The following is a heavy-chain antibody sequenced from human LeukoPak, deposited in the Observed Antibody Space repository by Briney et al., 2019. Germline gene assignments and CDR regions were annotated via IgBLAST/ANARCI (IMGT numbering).Heavy chain of an antibody. CDR2: ISSSGSTI. V-gene: IGHV3-11*01. D-gene: IGHD3-22*01. CDR1: GFTFSDYY. J-gene: IGHJ4*02. Sequence: GGSLRLSCAASGFTFSDYYMSWIRQAPGKGLEWVSYISSSGSTIYYADSVKGRFTISRGNAKNSLYLQMNSLRAEDTAVYYCARELTPYYDSSGPNGYWGQGTLVTVSS. CDR3: ARELTPYYDSSGPNGY.